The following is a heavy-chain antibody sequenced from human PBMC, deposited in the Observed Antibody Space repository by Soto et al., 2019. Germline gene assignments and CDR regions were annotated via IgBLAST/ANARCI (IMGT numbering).Heavy chain of an antibody. CDR2: IVNDGSEQ. D-gene: IGHD4-17*01. Sequence: QVQLVESGGGVVRPGGSLRLSCEATGFNFNTHGMHWVRQAPGKGLEWVAVIVNDGSEQAYSDSVMGRFTILRDNSINTLYLQMNNLKAEATAVDYCASDNHYDGNGLAQWGQGVLVTVSP. CDR1: GFNFNTHG. J-gene: IGHJ4*02. V-gene: IGHV3-33*01. CDR3: ASDNHYDGNGLAQ.